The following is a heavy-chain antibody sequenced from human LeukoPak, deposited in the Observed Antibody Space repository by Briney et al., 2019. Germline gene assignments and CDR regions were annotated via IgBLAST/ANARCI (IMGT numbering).Heavy chain of an antibody. D-gene: IGHD3-10*01. V-gene: IGHV3-30*18. CDR1: GFTFSSYG. J-gene: IGHJ4*02. Sequence: GGSLRLSCAASGFTFSSYGMHWVRQAPGKGLEWVAVISFDGRNIYYADSVKGRFTISRDNSKNTLYLQMDSLRAEDTAVYYCAKDRGSGRVRGVIINYWGQGTLVTVSS. CDR2: ISFDGRNI. CDR3: AKDRGSGRVRGVIINY.